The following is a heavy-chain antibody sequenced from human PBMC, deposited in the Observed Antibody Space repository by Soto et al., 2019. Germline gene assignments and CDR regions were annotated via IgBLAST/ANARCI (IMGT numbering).Heavy chain of an antibody. V-gene: IGHV3-33*01. J-gene: IGHJ4*02. CDR3: ARDGIGGTVFRGFCDY. Sequence: QKYLVESGGGVVQPGGSLRLSCVASGSIFSGYGMHWVRQAPGKGLEWVAVIWHAGSNKYYADSVKGRFTISRDNSKNMLYMQMDRLRAEDTAVYYCARDGIGGTVFRGFCDYWGRGTLVIDSS. CDR2: IWHAGSNK. CDR1: GSIFSGYG. D-gene: IGHD1-7*01.